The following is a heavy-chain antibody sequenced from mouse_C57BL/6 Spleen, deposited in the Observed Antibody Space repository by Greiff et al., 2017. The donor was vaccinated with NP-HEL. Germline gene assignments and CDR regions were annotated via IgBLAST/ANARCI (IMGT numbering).Heavy chain of an antibody. CDR3: TGDYDLAY. D-gene: IGHD2-4*01. Sequence: EVKLQESGGGLVQPGGSMKLSCVASGFTFSNYWMNWVRQSPGKGLEWVAQIRLKSDNYATHYAVSVKGRFTISRDDSKSRVYLQMNNLRAEGTGFYYCTGDYDLAYWSQGTLVTVSA. J-gene: IGHJ3*01. V-gene: IGHV6-3*01. CDR1: GFTFSNYW. CDR2: IRLKSDNYAT.